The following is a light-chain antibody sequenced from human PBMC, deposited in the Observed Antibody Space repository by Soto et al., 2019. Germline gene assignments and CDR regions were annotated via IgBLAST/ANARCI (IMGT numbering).Light chain of an antibody. CDR2: LGS. CDR3: MQALQTRVT. J-gene: IGKJ5*01. CDR1: ESLLHSNGYNY. V-gene: IGKV2-28*01. Sequence: DIVMTQSPLSLPVTPGEPASSSCRSSESLLHSNGYNYLDWYLQKPGQSPQLLIYLGSNRASGVPDRFSGSGSGTDFTLKISRVEAEDVGVYYCMQALQTRVTFGQGTRLEIK.